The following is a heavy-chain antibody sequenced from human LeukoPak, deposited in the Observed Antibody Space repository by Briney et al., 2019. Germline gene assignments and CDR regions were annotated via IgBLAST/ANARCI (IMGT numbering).Heavy chain of an antibody. CDR3: ARGDDDTAMVRGAFDI. CDR2: INWNGGST. Sequence: GGSLRLSCAASGFTFDDYGMSWVRQAPGKGLEWVSGINWNGGSTGYAVSVKGRFTISRDNAKNSLYLQMNSLRAEDTALYYCARGDDDTAMVRGAFDIWGQGTMVTVSS. J-gene: IGHJ3*02. CDR1: GFTFDDYG. D-gene: IGHD5-18*01. V-gene: IGHV3-20*04.